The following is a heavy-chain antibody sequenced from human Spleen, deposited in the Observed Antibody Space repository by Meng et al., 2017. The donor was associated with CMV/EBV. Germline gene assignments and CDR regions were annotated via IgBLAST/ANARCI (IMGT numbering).Heavy chain of an antibody. J-gene: IGHJ4*02. CDR3: AEDKWNSGWFDY. Sequence: GGSLRLSCAASGFTFSSYWMSWVRQGPGKGLEWVANIKQDGSEKYYVNSVKGRFTISIDNAKNSLYLQMNSLRAEDTAVYYCAEDKWNSGWFDYWGQGTLVTVSS. CDR1: GFTFSSYW. V-gene: IGHV3-7*01. D-gene: IGHD1/OR15-1a*01. CDR2: IKQDGSEK.